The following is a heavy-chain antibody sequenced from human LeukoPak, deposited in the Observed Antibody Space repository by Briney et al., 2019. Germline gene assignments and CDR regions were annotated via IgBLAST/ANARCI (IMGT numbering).Heavy chain of an antibody. J-gene: IGHJ4*02. CDR1: GGSISSSNW. D-gene: IGHD6-13*01. CDR2: IYHSGST. CDR3: ARFPGSYSSSWYIY. Sequence: SETLSLTCAVSGGSISSSNWWSWVRQPPGKGLEWIGEIYHSGSTNYNPSLKSRVTISVDKSKNQFSLKLSSVTAADTAVHYCARFPGSYSSSWYIYWGQGTLVTVSS. V-gene: IGHV4-4*02.